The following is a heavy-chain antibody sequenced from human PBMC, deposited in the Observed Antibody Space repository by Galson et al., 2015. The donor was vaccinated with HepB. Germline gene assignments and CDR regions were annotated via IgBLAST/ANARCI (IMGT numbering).Heavy chain of an antibody. J-gene: IGHJ2*01. CDR1: GFTFSSYA. Sequence: SLRLSCAASGFTFSSYAMNWVRQAPGKGLEWISYISTCSETIHYADSVKGRLTISRDNAKNSLYLQMNSLRDEDTAVYYCARVYFGSGSSSAYWYFDLWGRGALVTVSS. CDR2: ISTCSETI. CDR3: ARVYFGSGSSSAYWYFDL. D-gene: IGHD3-10*01. V-gene: IGHV3-48*02.